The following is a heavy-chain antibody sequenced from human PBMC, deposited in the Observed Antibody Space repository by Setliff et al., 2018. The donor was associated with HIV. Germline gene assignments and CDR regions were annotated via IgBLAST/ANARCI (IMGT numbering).Heavy chain of an antibody. CDR1: GGSISSGSYY. CDR2: IYTSGST. J-gene: IGHJ5*02. D-gene: IGHD3-22*01. CDR3: ARGNNGYYYDSSGYYH. V-gene: IGHV4-61*09. Sequence: PSETLSLTCTVSGGSISSGSYYWSWIRQPAGKGLEWIGHIYTSGSTNYNPSLKSRVTTSVDTSKNQFSLKLSSVTAADTAVYYCARGNNGYYYDSSGYYHWGQGTLVTVSS.